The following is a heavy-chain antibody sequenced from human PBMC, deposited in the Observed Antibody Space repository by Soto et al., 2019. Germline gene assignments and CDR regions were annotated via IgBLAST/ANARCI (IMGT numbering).Heavy chain of an antibody. J-gene: IGHJ4*02. CDR3: ARRIVATIYYFDY. Sequence: QVQLQESGPGLVKPSQTLSLTCTVSGGSISSGRYYWSWIRQHPGKGLEWIAYIDYSRSTYYNPSLKSRVTISVDTSKNQFSLKLSSVTAADTAVYYCARRIVATIYYFDYWGQGTLVTVSS. V-gene: IGHV4-31*03. CDR2: IDYSRST. CDR1: GGSISSGRYY. D-gene: IGHD5-12*01.